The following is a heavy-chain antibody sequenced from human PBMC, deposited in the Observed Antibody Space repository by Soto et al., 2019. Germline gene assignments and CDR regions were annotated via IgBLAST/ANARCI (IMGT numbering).Heavy chain of an antibody. J-gene: IGHJ4*02. CDR3: ARDAPPTDY. Sequence: QVQLVQSVAEVKKPGASVKVSCKTSGYTFTSYHISWVRQAPGQGLEWMGWISAYNTNTNYAQKFQGRITMTTDTLPSTAYMELRSLRSDATAVYYRARDAPPTDYWGQGTLVTVSS. CDR1: GYTFTSYH. V-gene: IGHV1-18*01. CDR2: ISAYNTNT.